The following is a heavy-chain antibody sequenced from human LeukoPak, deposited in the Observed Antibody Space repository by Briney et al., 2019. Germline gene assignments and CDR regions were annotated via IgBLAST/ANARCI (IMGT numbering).Heavy chain of an antibody. J-gene: IGHJ3*02. D-gene: IGHD6-19*01. CDR2: INPSGGST. CDR1: GYTFTSYY. Sequence: ASVKVSCKASGYTFTSYYMHWVRQAPGQGLEWMGIINPSGGSTSYAQKFQGRVTMTRDMSTSTVYMELSSLRSEDTAVYYCARERAVAGLGRHAFDIWGQGTMVTVSS. V-gene: IGHV1-46*01. CDR3: ARERAVAGLGRHAFDI.